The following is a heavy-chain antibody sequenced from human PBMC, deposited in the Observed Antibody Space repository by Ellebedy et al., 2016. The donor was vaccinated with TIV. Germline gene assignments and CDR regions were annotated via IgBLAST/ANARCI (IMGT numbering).Heavy chain of an antibody. CDR3: GGDYGAYFDY. CDR2: IYYSGST. D-gene: IGHD4-17*01. Sequence: MPSETLSLTCTVSGGSISSSSYYWGWIRQPPWKGLEWIGSIYYSGSTNYSPSLKSRVTISLDTSKNQFSLKLNSVTAADTAVYYCGGDYGAYFDYWGQGTLVTVSS. J-gene: IGHJ4*02. CDR1: GGSISSSSYY. V-gene: IGHV4-39*07.